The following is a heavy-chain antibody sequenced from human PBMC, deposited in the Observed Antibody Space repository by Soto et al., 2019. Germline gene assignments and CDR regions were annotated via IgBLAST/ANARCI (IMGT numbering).Heavy chain of an antibody. J-gene: IGHJ4*02. Sequence: SETLSLTCTFSGVSISSSSYYCGWIRQPPGKGLEWIGSIYYSGSTYYNPSLKSRVTISVDTSKNQFSLKLSSVTAADTAVYYCARHRIRFQGIRHFDYWGQGTLVTVSS. CDR2: IYYSGST. CDR1: GVSISSSSYY. V-gene: IGHV4-39*01. CDR3: ARHRIRFQGIRHFDY. D-gene: IGHD3-3*01.